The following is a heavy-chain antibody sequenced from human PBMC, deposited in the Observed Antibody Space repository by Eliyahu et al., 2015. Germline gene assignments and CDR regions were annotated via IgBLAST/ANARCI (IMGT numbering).Heavy chain of an antibody. Sequence: QVELQESGPGLVKPSETLSLTCPVSGDSVNSGDYFWTWIRQSPGKGLEWIGYIYDRGSTNYNPSLKSRVTISSDTSKNHFSLKLRSVTAADTAFYFCARDSTVTTGPKYDSWGRGMLVTVSS. D-gene: IGHD4-17*01. J-gene: IGHJ4*02. CDR3: ARDSTVTTGPKYDS. CDR2: IYDRGST. CDR1: GDSVNSGDYF. V-gene: IGHV4-61*03.